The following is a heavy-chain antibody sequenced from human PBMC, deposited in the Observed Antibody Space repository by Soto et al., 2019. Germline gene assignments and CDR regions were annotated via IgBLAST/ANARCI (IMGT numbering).Heavy chain of an antibody. CDR2: IDGSGGIT. Sequence: QLLQSGGGLVQPGGSLTLSCAASGFPFGTPDMSWVRQAPGEGLEWVSTIDGSGGITFYADSVKGRFTISRDNPRNTVYLQMNSLRGDDTALYYWVKNSGWFNTWGQGALVTVSS. D-gene: IGHD3-10*01. CDR3: VKNSGWFNT. CDR1: GFPFGTPD. J-gene: IGHJ5*02. V-gene: IGHV3-23*01.